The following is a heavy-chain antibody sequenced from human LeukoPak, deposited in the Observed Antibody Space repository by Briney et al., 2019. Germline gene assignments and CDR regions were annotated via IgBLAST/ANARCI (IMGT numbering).Heavy chain of an antibody. V-gene: IGHV3-23*01. CDR1: GFTFSNFA. CDR2: ISGSGGST. D-gene: IGHD4-17*01. Sequence: GGSLRLSCAASGFTFSNFAMSWVRQAPGKGLEWVSAISGSGGSTYYADSVKGRFTISRDNAKNSLYLQVNSLRAEDTAVYYCARESATVTRNFDYWGQGTLVTVSS. J-gene: IGHJ4*02. CDR3: ARESATVTRNFDY.